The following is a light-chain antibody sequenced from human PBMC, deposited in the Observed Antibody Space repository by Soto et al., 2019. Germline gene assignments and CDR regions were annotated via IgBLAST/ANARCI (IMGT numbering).Light chain of an antibody. CDR3: SSCGDNNIYV. V-gene: IGLV2-14*01. CDR2: EVS. J-gene: IGLJ1*01. Sequence: QSALTQPASVSGSPGQSITISCTGTSSDVGNYKYVSWYQQHPGKAPKLMIYEVSNWPSGVSNRFSGSKSGNTASLTVSGLQAEDEADYYCSSCGDNNIYVFGTGTKVTVL. CDR1: SSDVGNYKY.